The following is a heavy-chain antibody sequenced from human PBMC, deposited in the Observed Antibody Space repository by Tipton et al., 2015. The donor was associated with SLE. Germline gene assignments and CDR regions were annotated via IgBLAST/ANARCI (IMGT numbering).Heavy chain of an antibody. Sequence: LRLSCTVSGGSISSSSYYWGWIRQPPGKGLEWIGYIYYSGSTNYNPSLKSRVTISVDTSKNQFSLKLSSVTAADTAVYYCARWRAGLFDYWGQGTLVTVSS. CDR2: IYYSGST. D-gene: IGHD6-19*01. CDR3: ARWRAGLFDY. CDR1: GGSISSSSYY. J-gene: IGHJ4*02. V-gene: IGHV4-61*05.